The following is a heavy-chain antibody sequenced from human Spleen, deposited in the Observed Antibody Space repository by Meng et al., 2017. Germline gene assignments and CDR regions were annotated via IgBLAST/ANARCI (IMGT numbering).Heavy chain of an antibody. CDR3: ARQEGAFDY. J-gene: IGHJ4*02. V-gene: IGHV6-1*01. D-gene: IGHD3-16*01. Sequence: QVQLRQSGPGLVKTSQTLPLTCAISGDSVPSNISAWNWLRQSPSRGLEWLGRTYYRSKWYNDYAVSVKSRITINPDTSKNQFSLQLNSVTPEDTAVYYCARQEGAFDYWGQGTLVTVSS. CDR1: GDSVPSNISA. CDR2: TYYRSKWYN.